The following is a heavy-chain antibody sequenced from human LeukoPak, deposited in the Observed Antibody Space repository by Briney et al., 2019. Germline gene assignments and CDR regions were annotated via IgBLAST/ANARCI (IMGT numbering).Heavy chain of an antibody. V-gene: IGHV3-33*01. D-gene: IGHD6-19*01. CDR2: IWYDGGNK. CDR3: ARDFAAVPGPAPLHWYFDL. Sequence: GRSLRLSCAASGFTFSSYGMHWVRQAPGKGLEWVAVIWYDGGNKHFAASVKGRFTISRDNSKNTLYLQMNSLRAEDTAVYYCARDFAAVPGPAPLHWYFDLWGRGTLVTVSS. CDR1: GFTFSSYG. J-gene: IGHJ2*01.